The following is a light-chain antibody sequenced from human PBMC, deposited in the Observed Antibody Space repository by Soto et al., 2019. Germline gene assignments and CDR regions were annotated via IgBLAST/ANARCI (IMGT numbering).Light chain of an antibody. Sequence: DIQMTQSPSSLSASVGDRVTITCRASQTIPRYFNWYQYKQGKAPKLLIYGASSLQSGVPSRFTGSGSGSEFTITICRLLPEDGAIYYCQQSYSSPPTFSQGTKV. V-gene: IGKV1-39*01. CDR2: GAS. CDR3: QQSYSSPPT. J-gene: IGKJ1*01. CDR1: QTIPRY.